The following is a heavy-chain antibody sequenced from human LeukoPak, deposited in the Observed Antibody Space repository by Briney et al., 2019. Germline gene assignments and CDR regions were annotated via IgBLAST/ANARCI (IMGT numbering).Heavy chain of an antibody. J-gene: IGHJ5*02. CDR1: GGSISSYY. CDR3: ARGRLVPAAMSFNWFDP. V-gene: IGHV4-59*12. D-gene: IGHD2-2*01. CDR2: IYYSGST. Sequence: SETLSLTCTVSGGSISSYYWSWIRQPPGKGLEWIGYIYYSGSTNYNPSLKSRVTISVDTSKNQFSLKLSSVTAADTAVYYCARGRLVPAAMSFNWFDPWGQGTLVTVSS.